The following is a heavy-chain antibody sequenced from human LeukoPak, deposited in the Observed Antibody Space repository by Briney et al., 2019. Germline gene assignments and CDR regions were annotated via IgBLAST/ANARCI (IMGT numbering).Heavy chain of an antibody. CDR2: ISSSSSYI. J-gene: IGHJ4*02. V-gene: IGHV3-21*01. CDR3: ARRVAARRYYFDY. CDR1: GFTFSSYS. Sequence: GGSRRLSCAASGFTFSSYSMNWVRQAPGKGLEWVSSISSSSSYIYYADSVKGRFTISRDNAKNSLYLQMNSLRAEDTAVYYCARRVAARRYYFDYWGQGTLVTVSS. D-gene: IGHD6-13*01.